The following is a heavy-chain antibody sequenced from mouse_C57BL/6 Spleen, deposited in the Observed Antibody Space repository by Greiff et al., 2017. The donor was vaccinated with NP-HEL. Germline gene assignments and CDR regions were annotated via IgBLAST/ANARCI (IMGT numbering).Heavy chain of an antibody. CDR3: AKRITPNYYAMDY. D-gene: IGHD1-1*01. V-gene: IGHV5-17*01. J-gene: IGHJ4*01. Sequence: EVKVVESGGGLVKPGGSLKLSCAASGFTFSDYGMHWVRQAPEKGLEWVAYISSGSSTIYYADTVKGRFTISRDNAKNTLFLQMTSLRSEDTAMYYCAKRITPNYYAMDYWGQGTSVTVSS. CDR2: ISSGSSTI. CDR1: GFTFSDYG.